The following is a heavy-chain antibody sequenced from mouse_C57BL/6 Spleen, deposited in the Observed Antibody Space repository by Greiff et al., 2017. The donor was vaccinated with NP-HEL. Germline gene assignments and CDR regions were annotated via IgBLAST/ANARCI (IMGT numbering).Heavy chain of an antibody. J-gene: IGHJ4*01. D-gene: IGHD2-5*01. CDR1: GYTFTSYT. CDR3: ARSYYSNYDYYAMDY. CDR2: INPSSGYT. V-gene: IGHV1-4*01. Sequence: QVQLQQSGAELARPGASVKMSCKASGYTFTSYTMHWVKQRPGQGLDWIGYINPSSGYTKYNQKFKDKATLTADKSSSTAYMQLSSLTSEDSAVYYCARSYYSNYDYYAMDYWGQGTSVTVSS.